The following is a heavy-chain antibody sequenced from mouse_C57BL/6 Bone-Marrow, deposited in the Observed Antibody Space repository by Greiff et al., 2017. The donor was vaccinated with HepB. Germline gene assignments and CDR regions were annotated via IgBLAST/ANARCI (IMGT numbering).Heavy chain of an antibody. V-gene: IGHV1-74*01. Sequence: VKLQQPGAELVKPGASVKVSCKASGYTFTSYWMHWVKQRPGQGLEWIGRIHPSDSDTNYNQKFKGKATLTVDKSSSTAYMQISSLTSEDSAVYYCAIEQRGRAMDYWGQGTAVTVSS. CDR1: GYTFTSYW. CDR2: IHPSDSDT. J-gene: IGHJ4*01. CDR3: AIEQRGRAMDY. D-gene: IGHD6-1*01.